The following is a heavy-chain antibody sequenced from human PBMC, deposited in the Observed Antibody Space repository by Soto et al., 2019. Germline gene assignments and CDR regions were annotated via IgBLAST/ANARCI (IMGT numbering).Heavy chain of an antibody. CDR1: GCTFSSYT. J-gene: IGHJ3*02. V-gene: IGHV1-69*02. D-gene: IGHD2-15*01. Sequence: QVQLVQSGAEVKKPGSSMKVSCTASGCTFSSYTFSWVRQAPGQGLEWMGRIIPILDITNFAQKFQGRVTLTADESTSTAYMEMTSLKSEETAVYYCATPLAPDEGLEIWGQGTMVTVSS. CDR3: ATPLAPDEGLEI. CDR2: IIPILDIT.